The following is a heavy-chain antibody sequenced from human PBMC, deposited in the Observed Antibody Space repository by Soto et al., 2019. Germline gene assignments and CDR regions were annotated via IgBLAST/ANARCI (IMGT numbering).Heavy chain of an antibody. CDR1: GGTFSSYT. V-gene: IGHV1-69*02. CDR3: EREGGGEYYYDRSGYYYGGANWFDP. CDR2: IIPILGIA. Sequence: ASVKVSCKASGGTFSSYTISWVRQAPGQGLEWMGRIIPILGIANYAQKFQGRVTITADKSTSTAYMELSRLRSEDTAVYSCEREGGGEYYYDRSGYYYGGANWFDPWGQGTLVTVSS. J-gene: IGHJ5*02. D-gene: IGHD3-22*01.